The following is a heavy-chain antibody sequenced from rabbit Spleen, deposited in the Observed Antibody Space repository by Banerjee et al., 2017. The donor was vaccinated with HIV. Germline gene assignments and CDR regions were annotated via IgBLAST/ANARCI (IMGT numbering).Heavy chain of an antibody. D-gene: IGHD1-1*01. V-gene: IGHV1S45*01. Sequence: QEQLEESGGDLVKPGASLTLTCTASGFSFSNNYVMCWVRQAPGKGLEWISCIAGSSSGFTYSATWAKGRFTISKTSSTTVTLQMTNLTAADTATYFCARGYASSGGYSPWGPGTLVTVS. CDR1: GFSFSNNYV. CDR2: IAGSSSGFT. CDR3: ARGYASSGGYSP. J-gene: IGHJ6*01.